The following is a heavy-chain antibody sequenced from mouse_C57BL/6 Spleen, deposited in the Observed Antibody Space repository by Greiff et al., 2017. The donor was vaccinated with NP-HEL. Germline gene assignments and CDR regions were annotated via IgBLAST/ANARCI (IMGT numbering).Heavy chain of an antibody. CDR1: GYTFTDYE. J-gene: IGHJ2*01. D-gene: IGHD4-1*01. CDR2: IDPETGGT. V-gene: IGHV1-15*01. CDR3: TRTGTYFDY. Sequence: VQLQQSGAELVRPGASVTLSCKASGYTFTDYEMHWVKQTPVHGLEWIGAIDPETGGTAYNQKFKGKAIRTADKSSSTAYMELRSLTSEDSAVYYCTRTGTYFDYWGQGTTLTVSS.